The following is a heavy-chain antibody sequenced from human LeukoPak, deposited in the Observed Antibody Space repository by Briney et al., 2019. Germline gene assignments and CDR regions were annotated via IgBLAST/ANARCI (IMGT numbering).Heavy chain of an antibody. Sequence: SETLFLTCAVYGGSFSGYYWSWIRQPPGKGLEWIGEINHSGSTNYNPSLKSRVTIPVDTSKNQFPLKLSSVTAADTAVYYCARGGYSGYKDFDYWGQGTLVTVSS. D-gene: IGHD5-12*01. V-gene: IGHV4-34*01. CDR3: ARGGYSGYKDFDY. CDR2: INHSGST. CDR1: GGSFSGYY. J-gene: IGHJ4*02.